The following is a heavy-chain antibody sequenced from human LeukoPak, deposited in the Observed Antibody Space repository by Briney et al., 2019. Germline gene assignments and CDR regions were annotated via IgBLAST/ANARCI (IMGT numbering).Heavy chain of an antibody. V-gene: IGHV3-15*01. Sequence: GGSLRLSCAASGFTFSNAWMSWVRQAPGKGLEWVGRIKSKTDGGTTDYAAPVKGRFTISRDDSKNTLYLQMNSLKTEDTPVYYCTTDEGWLQYGDAFDIWGQGTMVTVSS. J-gene: IGHJ3*02. CDR1: GFTFSNAW. D-gene: IGHD5-24*01. CDR3: TTDEGWLQYGDAFDI. CDR2: IKSKTDGGTT.